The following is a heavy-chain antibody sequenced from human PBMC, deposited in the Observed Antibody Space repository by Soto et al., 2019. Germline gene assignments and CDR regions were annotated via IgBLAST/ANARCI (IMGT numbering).Heavy chain of an antibody. D-gene: IGHD5-18*01. V-gene: IGHV3-48*02. Sequence: HPGGSLRLSCAASGFTFNNYGINWFRQAPGRGLEWISFISYSSATIHYADSVRGRFTISRDNANNSLYLEMSSLRDEDTAVYFCARDSSKYTYGSFYFDYWGQGTLVTVSS. CDR2: ISYSSATI. CDR1: GFTFNNYG. J-gene: IGHJ4*02. CDR3: ARDSSKYTYGSFYFDY.